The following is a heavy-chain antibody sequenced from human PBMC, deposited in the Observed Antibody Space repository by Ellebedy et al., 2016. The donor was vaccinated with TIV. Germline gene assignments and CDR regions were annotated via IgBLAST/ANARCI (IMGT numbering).Heavy chain of an antibody. CDR2: IYPGDSDT. J-gene: IGHJ4*02. CDR1: GYSFTRYW. CDR3: ARHDSVVKRITLVRGVSPADY. V-gene: IGHV5-51*01. Sequence: GESLKISCKASGYSFTRYWIGWMRQMPGKGLEWLGIIYPGDSDTKYSPSFQGQVTISADKSISTAYLQWSSLKASDTAMYYCARHDSVVKRITLVRGVSPADYWGQGTLVTVSS. D-gene: IGHD3-10*01.